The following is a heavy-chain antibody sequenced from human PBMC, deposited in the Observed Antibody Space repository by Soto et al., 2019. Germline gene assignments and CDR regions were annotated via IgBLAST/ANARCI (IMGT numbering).Heavy chain of an antibody. V-gene: IGHV4-31*03. CDR1: GGSISSGGYY. J-gene: IGHJ3*02. Sequence: SEILSLTCTVSGGSISSGGYYWSWIRQHPGKGLEWIGYIYYSGSTYCNPSLKSRVTISVDTSKNQFSLKLSSVTAADTAVYYCARVCSGGSCYRDAFDIWGQGTMVTVSS. CDR2: IYYSGST. CDR3: ARVCSGGSCYRDAFDI. D-gene: IGHD2-15*01.